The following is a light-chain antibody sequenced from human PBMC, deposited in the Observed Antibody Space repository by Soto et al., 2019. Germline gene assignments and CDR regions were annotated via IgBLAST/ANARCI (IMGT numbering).Light chain of an antibody. CDR2: SSN. J-gene: IGLJ2*01. V-gene: IGLV1-44*01. Sequence: QSVLTQSPSASGTPGQRVTISCSGSSSNIGSKTVSWYQQLPGTAPKLLIYSSNQRPSGVPDRFSGSKSGTSASLAVSGLQSEDEADYYCAAWDDSLNGVVFGGGTKLTVL. CDR3: AAWDDSLNGVV. CDR1: SSNIGSKT.